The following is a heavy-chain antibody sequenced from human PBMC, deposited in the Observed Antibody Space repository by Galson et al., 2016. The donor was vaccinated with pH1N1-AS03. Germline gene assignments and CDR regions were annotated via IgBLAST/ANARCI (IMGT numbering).Heavy chain of an antibody. D-gene: IGHD4/OR15-4a*01. Sequence: SVKVSCKASGYTFTSYYIHWVRQAPGQGREWMGIINPSDGNTNYAQRFQGRVTMTRDTSTSTVYMELSSLRSDDTAVYYCARVSAGLTGYYYAMDGWGQGTTVTVSS. CDR2: INPSDGNT. CDR1: GYTFTSYY. J-gene: IGHJ6*02. V-gene: IGHV1-46*01. CDR3: ARVSAGLTGYYYAMDG.